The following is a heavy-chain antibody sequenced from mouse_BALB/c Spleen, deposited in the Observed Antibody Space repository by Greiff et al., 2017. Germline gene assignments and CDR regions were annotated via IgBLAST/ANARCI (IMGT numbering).Heavy chain of an antibody. Sequence: EVQGVESGGGLVQPGGSRNLSCAASGFTFSSFGMHWVRQAPEKGLEWVAYISSGSSTIYYADTVKGRFTISRDNPKNTLFLQMTSLRSEDTAMYYCARSSYYYGSSYWYFDVWGAGTTVTVSS. V-gene: IGHV5-17*02. D-gene: IGHD1-1*01. J-gene: IGHJ1*01. CDR2: ISSGSSTI. CDR3: ARSSYYYGSSYWYFDV. CDR1: GFTFSSFG.